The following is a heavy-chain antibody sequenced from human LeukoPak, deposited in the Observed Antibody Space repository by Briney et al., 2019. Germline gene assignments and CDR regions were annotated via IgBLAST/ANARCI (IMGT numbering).Heavy chain of an antibody. CDR1: GW. CDR2: INGLGTAT. V-gene: IGHV3-74*01. CDR3: ASVFDS. J-gene: IGHJ4*02. Sequence: RPGGSLRLSCAGSGWMHWVRQAPGKGLVWVSGINGLGTATYYADSVKGRFTISRDNAKNTVSLQMNSLSAEDTAVYYCASVFDSWGQGFLVTVSS.